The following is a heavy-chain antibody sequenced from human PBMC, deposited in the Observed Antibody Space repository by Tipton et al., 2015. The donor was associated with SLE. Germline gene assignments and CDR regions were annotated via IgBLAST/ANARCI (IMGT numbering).Heavy chain of an antibody. CDR3: ARDGFGDYIAFDI. CDR2: ISYDGSNK. D-gene: IGHD4-17*01. V-gene: IGHV3-30*04. Sequence: SLRLSCAASGFTFSSYAMHWVRQAPGKWLEGVAVISYDGSNKYYAESVKGRFTISRDNSKNSLYLQMISLRADDTSVYYCARDGFGDYIAFDIWGQGTMVTVSS. CDR1: GFTFSSYA. J-gene: IGHJ3*02.